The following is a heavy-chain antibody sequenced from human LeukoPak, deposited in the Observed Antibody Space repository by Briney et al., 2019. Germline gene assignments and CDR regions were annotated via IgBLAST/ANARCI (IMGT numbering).Heavy chain of an antibody. D-gene: IGHD4-17*01. Sequence: PWASVKVSCKASGYTFTGYYMHWVRQAPGQGLEWMGWINPNSGGTNYAQKFQGRITMTRDTSISTAYMELSRLRSDDTAVYYCARGYTVTTMAGLVSYWGQRTLVTVSS. CDR1: GYTFTGYY. CDR3: ARGYTVTTMAGLVSY. J-gene: IGHJ4*02. CDR2: INPNSGGT. V-gene: IGHV1-2*02.